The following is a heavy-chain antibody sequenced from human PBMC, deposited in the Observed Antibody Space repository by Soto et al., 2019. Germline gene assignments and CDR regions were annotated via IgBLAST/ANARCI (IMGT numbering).Heavy chain of an antibody. CDR1: GFAFSSYS. CDR3: ARLDYGDRTWYFDL. D-gene: IGHD4-17*01. J-gene: IGHJ2*01. CDR2: ISGGSGYI. Sequence: GGSLRLSCAASGFAFSSYSMNWVRQAPGKGLEWVSSISGGSGYIYYTDSVKGRFTISRDNAKSSLYLQMNSLRAEDTAVYYCARLDYGDRTWYFDLWGRGTLVTVSS. V-gene: IGHV3-21*01.